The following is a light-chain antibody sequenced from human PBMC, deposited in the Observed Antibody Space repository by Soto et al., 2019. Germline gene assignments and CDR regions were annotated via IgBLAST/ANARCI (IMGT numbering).Light chain of an antibody. V-gene: IGKV4-1*01. Sequence: DIVMTQSPDSLAVSLGERATINCKSSQSVLHSPNNKNYLAWYQQQPGQPPKLLIYWASTRESGVPDRFSGSGSGTDVTLTISRLQAEDVAVYYCHQYNGIPWTFGQGTKVEIK. CDR3: HQYNGIPWT. CDR2: WAS. CDR1: QSVLHSPNNKNY. J-gene: IGKJ1*01.